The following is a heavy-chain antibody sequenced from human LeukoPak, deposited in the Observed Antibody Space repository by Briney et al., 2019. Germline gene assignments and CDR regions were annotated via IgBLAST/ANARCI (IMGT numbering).Heavy chain of an antibody. CDR2: IYPGASDT. D-gene: IGHD3-22*01. Sequence: GESLKISCKGSEYSFTNYWIAWVRQMPGKGLECMGIIYPGASDTRYSPSFQGQVTISVDKSISTAYLQWSSLKASDTATYYCARTSYYDSSGNYFGYFQYWGQGTLVIVSS. V-gene: IGHV5-51*01. CDR3: ARTSYYDSSGNYFGYFQY. CDR1: EYSFTNYW. J-gene: IGHJ1*01.